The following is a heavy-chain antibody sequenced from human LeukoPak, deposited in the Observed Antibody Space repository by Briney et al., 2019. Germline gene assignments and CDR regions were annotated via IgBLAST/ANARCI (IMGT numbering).Heavy chain of an antibody. CDR3: ARVDTIFGVVKDTKGAFDI. V-gene: IGHV3-23*01. CDR1: GFTFAKFA. Sequence: GESLRLSCAISGFTFAKFAMSWVRQAPGKGLEWVSTISGSGIVTYYADSVKGRFTISRDNSKNTLYLQMNSLRAEDTAVYYCARVDTIFGVVKDTKGAFDIWGQGTMVTVSS. J-gene: IGHJ3*02. CDR2: ISGSGIVT. D-gene: IGHD3-3*01.